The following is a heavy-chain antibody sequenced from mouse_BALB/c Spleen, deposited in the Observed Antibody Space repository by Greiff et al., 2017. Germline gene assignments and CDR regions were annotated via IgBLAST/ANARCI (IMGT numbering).Heavy chain of an antibody. CDR3: ARSSDEGFYAMDY. D-gene: IGHD2-13*01. CDR1: GFNIKDYY. J-gene: IGHJ4*01. Sequence: VQLQQSGAELVRPGASVKLSCKASGFNIKDYYMHWVKQRPEQGLEWIGWIDPENGNTIYDPKFQGKASITADTSSNTAYLQLSSLTSEDTAVYYCARSSDEGFYAMDYWGQGTSVTVSA. CDR2: IDPENGNT. V-gene: IGHV14-1*02.